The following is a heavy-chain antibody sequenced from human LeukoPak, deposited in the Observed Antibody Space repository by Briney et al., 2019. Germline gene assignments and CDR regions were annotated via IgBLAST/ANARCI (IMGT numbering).Heavy chain of an antibody. Sequence: GGSLRLSCAASGFTFSSYAMSWVRQAPGKGLEWVSAISGSGGSTYYADSVKGRFTISRDNSKNTLYLQMNSLRAEDTAVYYCARTRPRYYYGSGSYYNNWGQGTLVTVSS. J-gene: IGHJ4*02. V-gene: IGHV3-23*01. CDR3: ARTRPRYYYGSGSYYNN. CDR2: ISGSGGST. CDR1: GFTFSSYA. D-gene: IGHD3-10*01.